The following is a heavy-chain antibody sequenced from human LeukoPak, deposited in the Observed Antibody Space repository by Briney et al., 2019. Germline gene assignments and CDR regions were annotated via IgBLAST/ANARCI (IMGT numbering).Heavy chain of an antibody. Sequence: GGSLRLSCAASGFTFSSYAMSWVRQAPGKGLEWVSAISGNGGSTYYADSVKGRFTISRDNSKNTLYLQMNSLRAEDTAVYYCAKDKLAGIAVAGNAGDYWGQGTLVTVSS. V-gene: IGHV3-23*01. CDR2: ISGNGGST. D-gene: IGHD6-19*01. CDR3: AKDKLAGIAVAGNAGDY. J-gene: IGHJ4*02. CDR1: GFTFSSYA.